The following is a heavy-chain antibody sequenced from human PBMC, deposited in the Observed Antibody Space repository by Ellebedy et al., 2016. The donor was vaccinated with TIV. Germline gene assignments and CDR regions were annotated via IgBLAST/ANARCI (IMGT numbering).Heavy chain of an antibody. Sequence: GESLKISCAASGFTFSNYWMNWVRQAPGKGLEWVANIKQDGSEKYYVDSVKGRFTISRDNAKNSLYLQMNSLRAEDTAVYYCGTPGGYVSGFGQWGQGTLVIVSS. CDR1: GFTFSNYW. CDR3: GTPGGYVSGFGQ. J-gene: IGHJ4*02. D-gene: IGHD2-15*01. CDR2: IKQDGSEK. V-gene: IGHV3-7*03.